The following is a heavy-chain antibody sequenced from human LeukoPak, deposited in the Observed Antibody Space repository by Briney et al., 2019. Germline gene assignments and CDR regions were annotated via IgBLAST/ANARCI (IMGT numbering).Heavy chain of an antibody. CDR1: GGSISSSDYY. D-gene: IGHD1-26*01. Sequence: SETLSLTCTVSGGSISSSDYYWAWIRQPPGKGLEWIGSINYSGSTYYNPSLKSRVTISVDTSKNQFSLKLSSVTAAGTAVYYCVREKCRSYGVNWFDPWGQGTLVTVSS. V-gene: IGHV4-39*02. J-gene: IGHJ5*02. CDR2: INYSGST. CDR3: VREKCRSYGVNWFDP.